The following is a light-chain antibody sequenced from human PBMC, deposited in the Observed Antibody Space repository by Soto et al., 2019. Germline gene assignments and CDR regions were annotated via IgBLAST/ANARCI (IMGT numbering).Light chain of an antibody. CDR1: QSVSSS. CDR3: QQYGGSPRT. CDR2: GAS. J-gene: IGKJ1*01. V-gene: IGKV3-20*01. Sequence: EIVLTQSPGNLSLSPGEGATLSCRASQSVSSSLAWYQQKRGQAPRLLIHGASSRATGIPDRFSGSGSGTDFTLTISRLEPEDFAVYYCQQYGGSPRTFGQGNKVEVK.